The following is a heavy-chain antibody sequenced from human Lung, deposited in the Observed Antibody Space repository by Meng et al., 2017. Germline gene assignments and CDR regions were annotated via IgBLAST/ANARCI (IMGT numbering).Heavy chain of an antibody. CDR2: IKHSGST. J-gene: IGHJ4*02. CDR1: GGSLSGYY. D-gene: IGHD4-17*01. Sequence: VHLEQWGARLVKPSETLSLTCAVYGGSLSGYYWIWIRQPPGRGLEWIGQIKHSGSTIYYPSLNSRVTISLDTSNNHFSLKLNFVTAADTAVYFCARGPITETHDFDSWGQGTLVTVSS. CDR3: ARGPITETHDFDS. V-gene: IGHV4-34*02.